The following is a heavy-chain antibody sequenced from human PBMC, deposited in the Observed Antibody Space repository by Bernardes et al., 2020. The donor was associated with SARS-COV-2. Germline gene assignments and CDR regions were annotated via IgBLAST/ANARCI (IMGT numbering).Heavy chain of an antibody. J-gene: IGHJ3*02. Sequence: GGSLRLSCAASGFTFSSCSMNWVRQAPGKGLEWVSYISSSSSTIYYADSVKGRFTISRDNAKNSLYLQMNSLRDEDTAVYYCARVQLRRVFDAFDIWGQGTMVTVSS. CDR3: ARVQLRRVFDAFDI. D-gene: IGHD1-1*01. CDR2: ISSSSSTI. CDR1: GFTFSSCS. V-gene: IGHV3-48*02.